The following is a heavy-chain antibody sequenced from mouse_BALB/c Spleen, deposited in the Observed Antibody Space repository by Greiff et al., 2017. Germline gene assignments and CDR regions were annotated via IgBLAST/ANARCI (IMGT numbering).Heavy chain of an antibody. J-gene: IGHJ3*01. Sequence: VQLQQSGGDLVKPGGSLKLSCAASGFTFSSYGMSWVRQTPDKRLEWVATISSGGSYTYYPDSVKGRFTISRDNAKNTLYLQMSSLKSEDTAMYYCARQLGLRTWCAYWGQGTLVTVSA. V-gene: IGHV5-6*01. CDR1: GFTFSSYG. CDR2: ISSGGSYT. D-gene: IGHD3-1*01. CDR3: ARQLGLRTWCAY.